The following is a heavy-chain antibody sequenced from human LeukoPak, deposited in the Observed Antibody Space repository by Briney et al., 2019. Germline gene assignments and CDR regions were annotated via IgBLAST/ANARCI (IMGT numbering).Heavy chain of an antibody. CDR1: GGSISSSSYY. Sequence: SETLSLTCTVSGGSISSSSYYWGWIRQPPGKGLEWIGSIYYSGSTYYNPSLKSRVTISVDTSRNQFSLKLSSVTAADTAVYYCARAVGRTPHSFDYWGQGTLVTVSS. CDR3: ARAVGRTPHSFDY. J-gene: IGHJ4*02. D-gene: IGHD2-15*01. CDR2: IYYSGST. V-gene: IGHV4-39*07.